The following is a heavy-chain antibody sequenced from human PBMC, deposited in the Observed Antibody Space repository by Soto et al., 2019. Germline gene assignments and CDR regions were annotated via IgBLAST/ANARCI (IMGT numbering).Heavy chain of an antibody. CDR3: ARDAQGVVNNYFDY. CDR2: ISYDGSNN. D-gene: IGHD3-3*01. J-gene: IGHJ4*02. V-gene: IGHV3-30-3*01. Sequence: QVQLVESGGGVVQPGRSLRLSCAASGFTFSSYAMHWVRQAPGKGLEWVAVISYDGSNNYYADSVKGRFTISRDNAKNTLDPQMNSRRAEDTAVYYCARDAQGVVNNYFDYWGQGTLVTVSS. CDR1: GFTFSSYA.